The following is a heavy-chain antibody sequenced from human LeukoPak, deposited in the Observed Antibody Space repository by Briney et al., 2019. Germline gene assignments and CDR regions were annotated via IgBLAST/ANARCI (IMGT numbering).Heavy chain of an antibody. CDR3: ARVGCSSTSCFDY. Sequence: SQTLSLTCAVYGGSFSGYYWSWIRQPPGKGLGRIGEINHSGSTNYNPSLKSRVTISVDTSKNQFSLKLSSVTAADTAVYYCARVGCSSTSCFDYWGQGTLVTVSS. CDR1: GGSFSGYY. V-gene: IGHV4-34*01. CDR2: INHSGST. J-gene: IGHJ4*02. D-gene: IGHD2-2*01.